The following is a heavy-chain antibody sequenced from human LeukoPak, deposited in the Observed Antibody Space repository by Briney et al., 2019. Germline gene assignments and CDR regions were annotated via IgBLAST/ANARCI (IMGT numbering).Heavy chain of an antibody. CDR3: ARARERSIAARGTYWFDP. V-gene: IGHV1-8*01. D-gene: IGHD6-6*01. CDR1: GYTFTSYE. CDR2: MNPNSGNT. Sequence: GASVKVSCKASGYTFTSYEINWVRQATGQGLEWVGWMNPNSGNTGYAQKFQGRVTMTRNTSISTAYMELSSLRSEDTAVYYCARARERSIAARGTYWFDPWGQVTLVTVSS. J-gene: IGHJ5*02.